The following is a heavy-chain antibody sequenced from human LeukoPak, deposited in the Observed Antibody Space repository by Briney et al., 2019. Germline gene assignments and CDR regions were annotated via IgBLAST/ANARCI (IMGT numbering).Heavy chain of an antibody. D-gene: IGHD3-22*01. CDR3: ARGTGNFYDSSAYYFLDS. Sequence: GGSLRLSCAGSGFTLSSYWMHWVRQAPGKGLVWVSRMNTDVSSTRYADFVKGRFTISRDNAKSTVYLQMNSLRADDTAVYYCARGTGNFYDSSAYYFLDSWGQGTLITVAS. CDR2: MNTDVSST. J-gene: IGHJ5*01. V-gene: IGHV3-74*01. CDR1: GFTLSSYW.